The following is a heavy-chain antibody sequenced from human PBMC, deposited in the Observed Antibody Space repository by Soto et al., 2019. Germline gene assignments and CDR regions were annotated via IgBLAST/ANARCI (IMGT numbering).Heavy chain of an antibody. D-gene: IGHD3-10*01. CDR3: FRVSGHFDY. V-gene: IGHV4-39*01. CDR1: GGSISSSSYY. Sequence: SETLSLTCTVSGGSISSSSYYWGWIRQPPGKGLEGIGSIYYSGSTYYNPSLKSRVTISVDTSKNQFSLKLSSVTAADTAVYYCFRVSGHFDYWGQGTLVTVSS. CDR2: IYYSGST. J-gene: IGHJ4*02.